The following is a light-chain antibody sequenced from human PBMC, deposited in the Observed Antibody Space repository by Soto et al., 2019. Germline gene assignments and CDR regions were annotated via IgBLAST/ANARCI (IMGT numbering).Light chain of an antibody. J-gene: IGKJ3*01. CDR2: DAS. Sequence: EIVLTQSPATLSLSAGERVTLSCRASQNIGTYLDWYQQKPGQSPRLLIFDASSRATGTPARFSGSGSGTDFTLTISSLEPEDFALYHCLQRSAWPLTFGPGTKVDLK. CDR1: QNIGTY. V-gene: IGKV3-11*01. CDR3: LQRSAWPLT.